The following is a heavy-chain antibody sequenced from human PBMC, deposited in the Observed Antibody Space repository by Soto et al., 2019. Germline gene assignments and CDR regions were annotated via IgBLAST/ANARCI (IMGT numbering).Heavy chain of an antibody. D-gene: IGHD7-27*01. V-gene: IGHV4-34*01. J-gene: IGHJ6*03. CDR2: INHSGST. CDR3: ARGLRKWGFYYMDV. CDR1: GGSFSGYY. Sequence: QVQLQQWGAGLLKPSETLSLTCAVYGGSFSGYYWSWIRQPPGKGLEWIGEINHSGSTNYNPSLKSRVTISVDTSKNQFSLKLSSVTAADTAVYYCARGLRKWGFYYMDVWGKGTTVTVSS.